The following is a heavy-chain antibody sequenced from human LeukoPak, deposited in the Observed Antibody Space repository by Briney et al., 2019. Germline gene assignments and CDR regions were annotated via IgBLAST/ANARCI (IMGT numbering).Heavy chain of an antibody. CDR3: ARGGTLRYFDYSLLDY. CDR2: ISSSGSTI. D-gene: IGHD3-9*01. V-gene: IGHV3-11*01. J-gene: IGHJ4*02. CDR1: GYSITNPYY. Sequence: KPSETLSLTCTVSGYSITNPYYWGWVRQSPGKGLEWVSYISSSGSTIYYADSVKGRFTISRDNAKNSLYLQMNSLRAEDTAVYYCARGGTLRYFDYSLLDYWGQGTLVTVSS.